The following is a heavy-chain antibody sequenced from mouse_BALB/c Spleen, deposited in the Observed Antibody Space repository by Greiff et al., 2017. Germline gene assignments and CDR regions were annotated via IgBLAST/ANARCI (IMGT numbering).Heavy chain of an antibody. V-gene: IGHV1-15*01. J-gene: IGHJ4*01. CDR2: IDPETGGT. CDR3: NGFYAMDY. CDR1: GYTFTDYE. Sequence: QVQLQQSGAELVRPGASVTLSCKASGYTFTDYEMHWVKQTPVHGLEWIGAIDPETGGTAYNQKFKGKATLTADKSSSTAYMELRSLTSEDSAVYYCNGFYAMDYWGQGTSVTVSS.